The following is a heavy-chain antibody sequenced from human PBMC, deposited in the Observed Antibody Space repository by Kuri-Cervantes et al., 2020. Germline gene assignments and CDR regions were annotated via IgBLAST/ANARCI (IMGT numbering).Heavy chain of an antibody. CDR1: GFTFSSYA. CDR3: AKPTLLPKYGVDS. Sequence: GESLKISCAASGFTFSSYAMSWVRQAPGKGLEWVSAISGSGGSTYYADSVKGRFTISRDNSRNTLFLQMNSLRAEDTAIYYCAKPTLLPKYGVDSWGRGALVTVSS. D-gene: IGHD4/OR15-4a*01. J-gene: IGHJ4*02. CDR2: ISGSGGST. V-gene: IGHV3-23*01.